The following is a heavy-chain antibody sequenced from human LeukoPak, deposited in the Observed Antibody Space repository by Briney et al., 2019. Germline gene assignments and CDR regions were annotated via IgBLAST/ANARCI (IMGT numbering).Heavy chain of an antibody. V-gene: IGHV3-30*02. CDR2: IQNDGSNK. CDR1: GFTFSTHG. D-gene: IGHD3-22*01. J-gene: IGHJ3*02. CDR3: ARATMIDI. Sequence: GGSLRLSCAASGFTFSTHGMHWVRQAPGKGPEWVAFIQNDGSNKDYADSVKGRFTISRDNSKNTLYLQMNSLRTEDTAVYYCARATMIDIWGQGTMVTVSS.